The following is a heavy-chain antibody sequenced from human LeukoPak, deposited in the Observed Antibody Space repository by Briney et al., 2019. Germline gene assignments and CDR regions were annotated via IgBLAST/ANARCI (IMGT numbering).Heavy chain of an antibody. CDR3: ARVNYGSGSPTFDY. Sequence: GGSLRLSCAVSGFTFSDYYMSWIRQAPGKGLEWVSYISSGGSTISHADSVKGRFTISRDNAENSLYLQMNSLRAEDTAVYYCARVNYGSGSPTFDYWGQGTLVTVSS. D-gene: IGHD3-10*01. CDR2: ISSGGSTI. V-gene: IGHV3-11*04. J-gene: IGHJ4*02. CDR1: GFTFSDYY.